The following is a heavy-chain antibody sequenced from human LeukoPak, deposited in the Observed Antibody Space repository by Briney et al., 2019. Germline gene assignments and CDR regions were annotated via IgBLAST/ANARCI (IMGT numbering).Heavy chain of an antibody. Sequence: GGSLRLSCAASGFTVSSNYMSWVRKAPGKGLEWDSVIYSGGSTYYADSVKGRFTISIDNSKNTPYLQMNSLRAEDTPVYYCARDHPTVTKPNAFDIWGQGTMVTVSS. V-gene: IGHV3-53*01. D-gene: IGHD4-17*01. CDR1: GFTVSSNY. CDR3: ARDHPTVTKPNAFDI. J-gene: IGHJ3*02. CDR2: IYSGGST.